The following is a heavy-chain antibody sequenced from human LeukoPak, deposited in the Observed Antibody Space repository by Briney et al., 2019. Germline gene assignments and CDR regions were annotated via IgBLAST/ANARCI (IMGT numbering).Heavy chain of an antibody. D-gene: IGHD5-24*01. Sequence: GGSLRLSCAASGFTFSSFWMHWVRQAPGKGLVWASRINIDGSDTIYADSVKGRFTVSRDNAKNTLYLQMNSLRAEDTAVYYCARVKDAYNRYFQHWGQGTLVTVSS. V-gene: IGHV3-74*01. CDR1: GFTFSSFW. J-gene: IGHJ1*01. CDR3: ARVKDAYNRYFQH. CDR2: INIDGSDT.